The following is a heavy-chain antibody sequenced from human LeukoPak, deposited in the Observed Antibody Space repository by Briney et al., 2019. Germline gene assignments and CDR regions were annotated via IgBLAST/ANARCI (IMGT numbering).Heavy chain of an antibody. CDR1: GGSISSSSYY. Sequence: SETLSLTCTVSGGSISSSSYYWGWIRQPPGKGLEWIGSIYYSGSTYYNPSLKSRVTISVDTSKNQFSLKLSSVTAADTAVYYCARERGHYGDYSRFDYWGQGTLVTVSS. CDR3: ARERGHYGDYSRFDY. V-gene: IGHV4-39*07. CDR2: IYYSGST. J-gene: IGHJ4*02. D-gene: IGHD4-17*01.